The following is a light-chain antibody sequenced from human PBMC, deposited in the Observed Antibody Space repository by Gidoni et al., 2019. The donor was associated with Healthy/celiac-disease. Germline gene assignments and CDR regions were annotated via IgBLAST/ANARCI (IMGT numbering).Light chain of an antibody. V-gene: IGKV3-11*01. J-gene: IGKJ1*01. CDR3: QQRSNWPPWT. CDR1: QSVSSY. Sequence: EIVLTQSPATLYLSPGERATLSCRASQSVSSYLAWYQQKPGQAPRLLIYDASNRATGIPARFSGSGSGTDFTLTISSLEPEDFAVYYCQQRSNWPPWTFXQXTKVEIK. CDR2: DAS.